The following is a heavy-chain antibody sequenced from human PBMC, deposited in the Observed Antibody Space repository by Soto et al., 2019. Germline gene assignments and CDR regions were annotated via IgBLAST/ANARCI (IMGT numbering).Heavy chain of an antibody. D-gene: IGHD2-15*01. CDR1: GGSISSSSYY. J-gene: IGHJ4*02. V-gene: IGHV4-39*01. CDR3: ARRYCSGGSCYWGY. Sequence: QLQLQESGPGLVKPSETLSLTCTVSGGSISSSSYYWGWIRQPPGKGLEWIGSIYYSGSTYYNPSLKGRVTIPVDTSKSQFSLKLSSVSAADTAVYYCARRYCSGGSCYWGYWGQGTLVTVSS. CDR2: IYYSGST.